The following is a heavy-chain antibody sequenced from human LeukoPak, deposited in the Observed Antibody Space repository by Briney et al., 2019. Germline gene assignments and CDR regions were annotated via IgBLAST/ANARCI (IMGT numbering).Heavy chain of an antibody. CDR2: IRSKAYGGTT. CDR1: GFTFSNYW. Sequence: GSLRLSCAASGFTFSNYWMHWVRQAPGKGLEWVGFIRSKAYGGTTEYAASVKGRFTISRDDSKSIAYVQMNSLRTEDTAVYYCTVQVVPSDNWFDPWGQGTLVAVSS. D-gene: IGHD2-8*01. J-gene: IGHJ5*02. CDR3: TVQVVPSDNWFDP. V-gene: IGHV3-49*04.